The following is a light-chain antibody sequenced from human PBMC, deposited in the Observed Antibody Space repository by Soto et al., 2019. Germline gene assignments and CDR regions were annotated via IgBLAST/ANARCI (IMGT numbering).Light chain of an antibody. J-gene: IGKJ1*01. Sequence: DNQMTQSPSTLSASVGDRVTITCRASQSISSWLAWYQQKPGKAPNLLIYKASSLESGVPSRFSGSGSGTEFTLTISSLQPDDFATYYCQQYNSYWTFGQGTKV. V-gene: IGKV1-5*03. CDR2: KAS. CDR3: QQYNSYWT. CDR1: QSISSW.